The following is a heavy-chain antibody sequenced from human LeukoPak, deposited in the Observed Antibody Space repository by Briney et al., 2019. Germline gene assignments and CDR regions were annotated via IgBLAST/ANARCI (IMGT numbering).Heavy chain of an antibody. Sequence: ASVKVSCKASGYTFTSYGISWVRQAPGQGLEWMGWISAYNGNTNYAQKLQGRVTMTRDTSISTAYMELSRLRSDDTAVYYCAPVGYCSSTSCSPIEYFQHWGQGTLVTVSS. CDR1: GYTFTSYG. D-gene: IGHD2-2*01. J-gene: IGHJ1*01. CDR2: ISAYNGNT. CDR3: APVGYCSSTSCSPIEYFQH. V-gene: IGHV1-18*01.